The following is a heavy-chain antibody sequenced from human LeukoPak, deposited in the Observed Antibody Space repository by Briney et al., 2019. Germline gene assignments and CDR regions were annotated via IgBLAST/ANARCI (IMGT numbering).Heavy chain of an antibody. Sequence: GSLRLSCAASGFTFSSYSMNWVRQAPGKGLEWVSSISSSSSYIYYADSVKGRFTISRDNAKNSLYLQMNSLRAEDTAVYYCARAGEWLRLLDYWGQGTLVTVSS. CDR3: ARAGEWLRLLDY. CDR1: GFTFSSYS. J-gene: IGHJ4*02. CDR2: ISSSSSYI. D-gene: IGHD5-12*01. V-gene: IGHV3-21*01.